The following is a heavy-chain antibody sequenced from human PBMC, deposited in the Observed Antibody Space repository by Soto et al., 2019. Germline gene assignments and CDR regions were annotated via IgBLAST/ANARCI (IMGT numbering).Heavy chain of an antibody. V-gene: IGHV3-23*01. Sequence: GGSLRLSCAASGFTFSNYPMSWVRQAPGKGLEWVSVISSSGGNTKYADSVKGRFTISRDNSKDTLYLQMNSLRAEDTAVYYCAKVNIVTTEVDYWGQGTLVTVSS. CDR3: AKVNIVTTEVDY. CDR1: GFTFSNYP. CDR2: ISSSGGNT. J-gene: IGHJ4*02. D-gene: IGHD5-12*01.